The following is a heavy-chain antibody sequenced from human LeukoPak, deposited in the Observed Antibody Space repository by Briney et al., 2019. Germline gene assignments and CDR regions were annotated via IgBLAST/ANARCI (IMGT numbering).Heavy chain of an antibody. V-gene: IGHV3-23*01. J-gene: IGHJ5*02. CDR1: GCTFSSYV. CDR3: AKDFGQDGYTNWFDP. D-gene: IGHD5-24*01. Sequence: PGGSLRLSCAASGCTFSSYVMTWVRQAPGKGLEWVSTIGGGGTRTYYADSVKGRFTISRDNSKNTLYLQMNSLRAEDTAVYYSAKDFGQDGYTNWFDPWGQGAMVIVSS. CDR2: IGGGGTRT.